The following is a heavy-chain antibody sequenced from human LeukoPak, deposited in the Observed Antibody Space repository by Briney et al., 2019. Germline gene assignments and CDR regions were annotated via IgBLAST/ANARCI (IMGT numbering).Heavy chain of an antibody. CDR3: ARVVYGDYSYFQH. Sequence: GGSLRLSCAASGFTFSSYSMNWVRQAPGKGLEWVSSISSSSSYIYYAYSVKGRFTISRDNAKNSLYLQLNSLRAEDTAVYYCARVVYGDYSYFQHWGQGTLVTVSS. J-gene: IGHJ1*01. V-gene: IGHV3-21*01. CDR2: ISSSSSYI. CDR1: GFTFSSYS. D-gene: IGHD4-17*01.